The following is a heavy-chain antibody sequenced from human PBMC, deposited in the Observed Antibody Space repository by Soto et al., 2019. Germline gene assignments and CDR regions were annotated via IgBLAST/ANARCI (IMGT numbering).Heavy chain of an antibody. J-gene: IGHJ6*02. CDR1: GLTFSDSY. Sequence: VQLVESGGGLVKPGGSLRLSCAASGLTFSDSYLNWIRHAPGKGLEWLAYISSTGSSIFYAGSVKGRFTISRDNAKKSLYMQMNSLRAEDTAMYYCARVRFGEWGYAMDVWGQGTTVTVSS. V-gene: IGHV3-11*01. CDR2: ISSTGSSI. D-gene: IGHD3-10*01. CDR3: ARVRFGEWGYAMDV.